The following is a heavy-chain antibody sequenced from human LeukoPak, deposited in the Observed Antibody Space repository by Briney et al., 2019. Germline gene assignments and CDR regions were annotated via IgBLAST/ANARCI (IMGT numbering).Heavy chain of an antibody. J-gene: IGHJ4*02. CDR3: AKGADYYDSSGHIDY. CDR1: GFTFSSYW. D-gene: IGHD3-22*01. CDR2: IASDGSST. V-gene: IGHV3-74*01. Sequence: GGSLRLSCAASGFTFSSYWMNWVRQAPGKGLVWVSRIASDGSSTTYADSVKGRFTISRDNSKNTLYLQMNSLRAKDTAVYYCAKGADYYDSSGHIDYWGQGTLVTVSS.